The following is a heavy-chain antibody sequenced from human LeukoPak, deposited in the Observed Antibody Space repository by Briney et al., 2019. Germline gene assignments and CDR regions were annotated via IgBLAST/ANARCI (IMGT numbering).Heavy chain of an antibody. Sequence: SETLSLTCAVYGGSFSSYYWSWIRQPPGKGLEWIGEINHSGSTNYNPSLKSRVTISVDTSKNQFSLKLSSVTAADTAVYYCARNPTSGWYVYWGQGTLVTVSS. V-gene: IGHV4-34*01. CDR1: GGSFSSYY. J-gene: IGHJ4*02. D-gene: IGHD6-19*01. CDR2: INHSGST. CDR3: ARNPTSGWYVY.